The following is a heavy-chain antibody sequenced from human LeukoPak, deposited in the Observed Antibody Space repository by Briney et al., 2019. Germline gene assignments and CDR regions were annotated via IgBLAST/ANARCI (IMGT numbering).Heavy chain of an antibody. CDR1: GGTFSSYA. Sequence: ASVKVSCKASGGTFSSYAISWVRQAPGQGLEWMGRIIPILGIANYAQKFQGRVTITADKSTSTAYMELSSLRSEDTAVYYCARRDYYGSRSYYKSDDAFDIWGQGTMVTVSS. CDR2: IIPILGIA. J-gene: IGHJ3*02. CDR3: ARRDYYGSRSYYKSDDAFDI. D-gene: IGHD3-10*01. V-gene: IGHV1-69*04.